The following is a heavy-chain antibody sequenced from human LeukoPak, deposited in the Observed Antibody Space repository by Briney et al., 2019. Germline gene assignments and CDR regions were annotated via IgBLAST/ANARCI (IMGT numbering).Heavy chain of an antibody. Sequence: SETLSLTCAVYGASFSGYYWSWIRQPPGKGREWMGEINHSGSTTYNPSLKSRVTISVDTSMNQFYLKLSSVTAADTAVYYRARGRSRDVYTIWGQGTMVTVSS. CDR1: GASFSGYY. D-gene: IGHD5-24*01. CDR2: INHSGST. CDR3: ARGRSRDVYTI. V-gene: IGHV4-34*01. J-gene: IGHJ3*02.